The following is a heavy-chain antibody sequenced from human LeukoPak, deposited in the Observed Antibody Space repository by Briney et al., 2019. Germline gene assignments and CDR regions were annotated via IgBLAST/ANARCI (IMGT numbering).Heavy chain of an antibody. J-gene: IGHJ5*02. CDR1: GYTFTSYA. V-gene: IGHV1-3*01. CDR2: INAGNGNT. D-gene: IGHD4-17*01. CDR3: ARGYGDYAWFGP. Sequence: GASVKVSCKASGYTFTSYAMHWVRQAPGQRLEWMGWINAGNGNTKYSQKFQGRVTITRDTSASTAYMELSSLRSEDTAVYYCARGYGDYAWFGPWGQGTLVTVSS.